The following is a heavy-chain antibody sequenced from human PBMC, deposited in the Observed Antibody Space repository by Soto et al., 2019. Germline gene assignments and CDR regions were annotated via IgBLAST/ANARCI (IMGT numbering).Heavy chain of an antibody. CDR2: INAGNGNT. J-gene: IGHJ4*02. CDR3: ARGLAPTLGPDC. CDR1: GYTFTSYS. V-gene: IGHV1-3*05. Sequence: QVQLVQSGAEEKKPVASVKVSCKASGYTFTSYSMHWVRQAPGQRLEWMGWINAGNGNTKYSKKFQGRVTITRDTPASTAYMELSSLRAEDTAVYYCARGLAPTLGPDCWGQGTLVTVSS. D-gene: IGHD2-21*01.